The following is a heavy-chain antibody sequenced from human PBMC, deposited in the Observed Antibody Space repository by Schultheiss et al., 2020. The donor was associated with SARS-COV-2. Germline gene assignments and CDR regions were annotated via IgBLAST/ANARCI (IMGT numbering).Heavy chain of an antibody. CDR1: GFTFSSYG. V-gene: IGHV3-30*03. D-gene: IGHD2-15*01. J-gene: IGHJ4*02. CDR3: ATQYCSGGSCSTSPLDY. CDR2: ISYDGSNK. Sequence: GESLKISCAASGFTFSSYGMHWVRQAPGKGLEWVAVISYDGSNKYYADSVKGRFTISRDNSKNTLYLQMNSLRAEDTAVYYCATQYCSGGSCSTSPLDYWGQGTLVTVSS.